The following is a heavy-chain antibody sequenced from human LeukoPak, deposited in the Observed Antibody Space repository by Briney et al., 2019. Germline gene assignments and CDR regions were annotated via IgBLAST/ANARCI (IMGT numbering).Heavy chain of an antibody. D-gene: IGHD2-2*01. Sequence: PSETLSLTCAVYGGSFSGYYWSWIRQPPGKGLEWIGEINHSGSTNYNSSLKSRVTISVDTSKNQFSLKLSSVTAADTAVYYCAREVVVPAATFDYWGQGTLVTVSS. CDR1: GGSFSGYY. V-gene: IGHV4-34*01. J-gene: IGHJ4*02. CDR3: AREVVVPAATFDY. CDR2: INHSGST.